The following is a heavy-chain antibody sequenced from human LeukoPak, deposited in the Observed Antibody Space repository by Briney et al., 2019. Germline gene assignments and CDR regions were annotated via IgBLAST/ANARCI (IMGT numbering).Heavy chain of an antibody. CDR2: IYTSGST. V-gene: IGHV4-4*07. D-gene: IGHD3-22*01. CDR1: GGSISSYY. Sequence: SETLSLTCTVSGGSISSYYWSWIRQPAGKGLEWIGRIYTSGSTNYNPSLKSRVTMSVDTSKNQFSLKLSSVTAADTAVYYCARVQDYYDSSGEDYWGQGTLVTVSS. CDR3: ARVQDYYDSSGEDY. J-gene: IGHJ4*02.